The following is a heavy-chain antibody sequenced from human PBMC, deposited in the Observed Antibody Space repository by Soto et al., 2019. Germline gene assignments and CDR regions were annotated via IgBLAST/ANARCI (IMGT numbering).Heavy chain of an antibody. V-gene: IGHV4-59*01. CDR2: IYYSGRT. CDR1: GGSISSYY. J-gene: IGHJ2*01. CDR3: ASGGSIGWSRYFDL. D-gene: IGHD6-19*01. Sequence: QVQLQESGPGLVKPSETLSLTCTVSGGSISSYYWSWIRQPPGKGLEWIGYIYYSGRTNYNPALNSRVTISVDTSKDQFSLKLSSVTAADTAVYYCASGGSIGWSRYFDLWGRGTLVTVSS.